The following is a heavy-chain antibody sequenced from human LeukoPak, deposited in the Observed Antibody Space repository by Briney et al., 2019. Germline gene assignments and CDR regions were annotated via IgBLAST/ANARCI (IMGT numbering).Heavy chain of an antibody. Sequence: GGSLRLSCAASGFTFSSYWMSWVRQAPGKGLEWVAYIQYDGSNKQYADSVKGRFSISRDNSKNILYLQMNSLRAEDTALYYCAKDRCSNGIGCFYYYMDVWGKGTTVTISS. D-gene: IGHD2-8*01. V-gene: IGHV3-30*02. CDR1: GFTFSSYW. CDR3: AKDRCSNGIGCFYYYMDV. J-gene: IGHJ6*03. CDR2: IQYDGSNK.